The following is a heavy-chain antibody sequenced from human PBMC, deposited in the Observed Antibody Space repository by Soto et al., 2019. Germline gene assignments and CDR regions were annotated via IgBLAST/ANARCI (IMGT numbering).Heavy chain of an antibody. CDR3: ARGDYHDNSGPFSDAFDV. CDR1: GFTFSSYS. Sequence: GGSLRLSCAASGFTFSSYSMNWVRQAPGKGLEWVSYISSSSSTIYYADSVKGRFTISRDNAKNSLYLQMNSLRDEDTAVYYCARGDYHDNSGPFSDAFDVWGQGTMVTVSS. J-gene: IGHJ3*01. V-gene: IGHV3-48*02. D-gene: IGHD3-22*01. CDR2: ISSSSSTI.